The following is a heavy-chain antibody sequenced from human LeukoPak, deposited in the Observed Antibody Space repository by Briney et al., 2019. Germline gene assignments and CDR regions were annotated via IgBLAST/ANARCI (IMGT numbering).Heavy chain of an antibody. CDR1: GFTFSSYW. Sequence: GGSLRLSCGASGFTFSSYWMSRVRQAPGKGLEWVANIKQDGREKYYVDSVKGRFTISRDNSKNTLYLQMNSLRAEDTAVYYCAKDLWNSGRQENDYWGQGTLVTVSS. D-gene: IGHD1/OR15-1a*01. J-gene: IGHJ4*02. CDR3: AKDLWNSGRQENDY. CDR2: IKQDGREK. V-gene: IGHV3-7*03.